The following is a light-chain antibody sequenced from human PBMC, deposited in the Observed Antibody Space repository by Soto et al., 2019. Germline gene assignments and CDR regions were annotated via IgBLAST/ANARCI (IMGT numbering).Light chain of an antibody. CDR2: EVY. CDR3: SAYAGSSTWV. CDR1: SSDVGGYNY. V-gene: IGLV2-8*01. Sequence: QSAPTQPPSASGSPGQSVTFSCTGTSSDVGGYNYVSWYQQYPGKAPKLMIYEVYKRHSGVPDRFSGSKSGNTASLTVSGLQNEVEADYYCSAYAGSSTWVFGGGTKLTVL. J-gene: IGLJ2*01.